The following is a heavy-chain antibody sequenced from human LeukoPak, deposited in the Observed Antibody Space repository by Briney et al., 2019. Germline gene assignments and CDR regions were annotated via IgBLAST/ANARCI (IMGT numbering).Heavy chain of an antibody. CDR1: GFSFSTFA. V-gene: IGHV3-23*01. D-gene: IGHD2-8*02. CDR3: ATYRQVLLPFES. Sequence: GGSLRLSCAASGFSFSTFAMIWVRQPPGKGLEWVSSIFPSGGEIHYADSVRGRFTIARDNSKSTLSLQMNSLRAEDTAIYYCATYRQVLLPFESWGQGTLVTVSS. J-gene: IGHJ4*02. CDR2: IFPSGGEI.